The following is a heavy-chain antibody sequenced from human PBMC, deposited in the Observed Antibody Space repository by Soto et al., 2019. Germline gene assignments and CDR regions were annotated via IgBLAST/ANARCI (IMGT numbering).Heavy chain of an antibody. CDR1: GFTFSSYS. V-gene: IGHV3-48*01. CDR2: ISSSSSTI. D-gene: IGHD3-16*02. J-gene: IGHJ4*02. CDR3: ARAYIWGSYRHNLIFDY. Sequence: GGSLRLSCAASGFTFSSYSMYWVRQAPGKGLEWVSYISSSSSTIYYADSVKGRFTISRDNAKNSLYLQMNSLRAEDTAVYYCARAYIWGSYRHNLIFDYWGQGTLVTVSS.